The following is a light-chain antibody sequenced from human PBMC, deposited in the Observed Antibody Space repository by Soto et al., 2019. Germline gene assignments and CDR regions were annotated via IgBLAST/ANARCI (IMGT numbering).Light chain of an antibody. Sequence: DIVFTQSPGTLSLSPGERATLSCRASQSVRGTSLAWYQQKPGQAPRLLIYDASSRATGIPNRFSGGGSGTDFTLTTSSLQPQDFAVYYCQHYGSSPPITFGQGTQLDIK. J-gene: IGKJ5*01. CDR3: QHYGSSPPIT. CDR2: DAS. CDR1: QSVRGTS. V-gene: IGKV3-20*01.